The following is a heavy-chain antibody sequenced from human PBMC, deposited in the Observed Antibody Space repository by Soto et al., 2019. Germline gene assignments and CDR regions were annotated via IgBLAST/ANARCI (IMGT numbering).Heavy chain of an antibody. Sequence: QVQLVQSGAEVKKPGASVKVSCKASGYTFTTYGISWVRQAPGQGLEWMGWISAYSGSTKFAKKIQGRVTMTTDTSTTTDYMELRSLTSDDTAVYYCARDFTKSSSWPYYFDYWGQGTLVTVSS. V-gene: IGHV1-18*01. CDR1: GYTFTTYG. J-gene: IGHJ4*02. CDR2: ISAYSGST. D-gene: IGHD6-13*01. CDR3: ARDFTKSSSWPYYFDY.